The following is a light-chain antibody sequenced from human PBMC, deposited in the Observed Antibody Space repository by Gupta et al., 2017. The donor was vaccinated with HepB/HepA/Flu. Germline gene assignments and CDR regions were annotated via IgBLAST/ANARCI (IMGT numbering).Light chain of an antibody. CDR1: QSVSLS. CDR3: SDRSDWLT. V-gene: IGKV3-11*01. CDR2: DES. Sequence: EIVLTPSPATLSLSPGERATLSCRASQSVSLSLAWYQQKPGQAPRLLIYDESNRATGIPARFSGSRSGTDFTLTIGSLEPEDFAVYYCSDRSDWLTFGGGTKVEIK. J-gene: IGKJ4*01.